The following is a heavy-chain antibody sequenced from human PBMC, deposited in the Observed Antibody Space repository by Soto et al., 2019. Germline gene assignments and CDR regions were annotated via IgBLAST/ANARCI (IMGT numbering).Heavy chain of an antibody. J-gene: IGHJ6*02. CDR1: GASISSDDYY. Sequence: QVQLQESGPGLVKPSQTLSLTCSISGASISSDDYYWSWFRQPPGKGLEWIGYISYSGSTYYNPSLKSRITISVDTSKTQFSLILSSVTDADTAVFYCAREVNKYYGMDVWGQGTTVTVSS. CDR3: AREVNKYYGMDV. V-gene: IGHV4-30-4*01. CDR2: ISYSGST.